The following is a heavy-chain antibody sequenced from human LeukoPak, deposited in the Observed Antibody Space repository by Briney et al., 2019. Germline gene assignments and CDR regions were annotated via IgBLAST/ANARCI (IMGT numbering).Heavy chain of an antibody. CDR3: AKGLVVAPWEGAFDI. Sequence: GGSLRLSCAASGFTFSSYAMSWVRQAPGKGLDWVSVISGSGGSTYYADSVKGRFTISRDNSKNTLYLQMNSLRAEDTAVYYCAKGLVVAPWEGAFDIWGQGTMVTVSS. J-gene: IGHJ3*02. V-gene: IGHV3-23*01. CDR2: ISGSGGST. D-gene: IGHD3-22*01. CDR1: GFTFSSYA.